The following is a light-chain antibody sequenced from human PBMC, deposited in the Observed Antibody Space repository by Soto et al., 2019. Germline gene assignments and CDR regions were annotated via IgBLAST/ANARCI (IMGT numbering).Light chain of an antibody. CDR3: QQYGSSPPNT. V-gene: IGKV3-20*01. J-gene: IGKJ5*01. CDR2: AAS. Sequence: EIVLKQSPGTLSLSPGARPTLSCRASQSVSTYLAWYQQKPGKAPKLLIYAASSLQSGVPSRFSGSGSGTDFTLTIRRLEPEDLAVYYCQQYGSSPPNTVGKGTRLEIK. CDR1: QSVSTY.